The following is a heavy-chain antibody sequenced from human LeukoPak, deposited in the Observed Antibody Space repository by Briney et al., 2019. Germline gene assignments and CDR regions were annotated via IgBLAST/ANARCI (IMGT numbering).Heavy chain of an antibody. V-gene: IGHV7-4-1*02. CDR3: ASMKYQLLFDFGWFDP. J-gene: IGHJ5*02. CDR1: GYTFTSYA. CDR2: INTNTGNP. Sequence: ASVKVSCTASGYTFTSYAMNWVRQAPGPGLEWMGWINTNTGNPTYAQGFTGRFVFSLDTSVSTAYLQISSLKAEDTAVYYCASMKYQLLFDFGWFDPWGQGTLVTVSS. D-gene: IGHD2-2*01.